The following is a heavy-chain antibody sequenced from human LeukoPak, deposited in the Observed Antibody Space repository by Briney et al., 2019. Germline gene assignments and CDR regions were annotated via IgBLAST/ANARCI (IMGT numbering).Heavy chain of an antibody. CDR3: AKARAGYSYGRDLFDY. CDR2: IGDSGGPT. D-gene: IGHD5-18*01. Sequence: PGGSLRLSCAASGFTFSSYAMNWVRQAPGRGLEWVSFIGDSGGPTYYADSVKGRFTISRDSSKNTLYLQMNRMRAEDTAVYYCAKARAGYSYGRDLFDYWGQGTLVTVSS. CDR1: GFTFSSYA. J-gene: IGHJ4*02. V-gene: IGHV3-23*01.